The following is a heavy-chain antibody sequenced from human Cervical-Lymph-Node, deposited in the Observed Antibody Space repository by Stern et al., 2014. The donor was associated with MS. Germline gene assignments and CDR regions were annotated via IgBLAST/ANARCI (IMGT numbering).Heavy chain of an antibody. CDR2: ISGSRSAI. D-gene: IGHD3-16*02. CDR3: ARDHYDYIWGSYRYTENFFDF. V-gene: IGHV3-48*02. Sequence: QLVQSGGGLVQPGGSLRLSCAASGFIFRNYGMNWVRQAPGKGLEWVAYISGSRSAIFYADSVKGRISVSRDNAKNSLHLQMTSLRDEDTAVYYCARDHYDYIWGSYRYTENFFDFWGQGTLVTVSP. J-gene: IGHJ4*02. CDR1: GFIFRNYG.